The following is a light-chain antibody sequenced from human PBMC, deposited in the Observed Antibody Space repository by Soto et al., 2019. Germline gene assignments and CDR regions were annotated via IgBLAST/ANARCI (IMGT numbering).Light chain of an antibody. Sequence: AIRMTQCRSSFCASTGDRVCITCRATQDIGTYLAWYQQIPGKSXNLLIYKASNLQSGVPSRFSGSGSGTEFTLTISSLQPDDFATYYCQQYNGTFGQGTKVDIK. CDR2: KAS. CDR3: QQYNGT. J-gene: IGKJ1*01. V-gene: IGKV1-8*01. CDR1: QDIGTY.